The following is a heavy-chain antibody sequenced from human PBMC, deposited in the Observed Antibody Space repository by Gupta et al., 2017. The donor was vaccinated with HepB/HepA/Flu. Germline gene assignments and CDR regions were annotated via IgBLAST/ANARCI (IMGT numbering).Heavy chain of an antibody. J-gene: IGHJ3*02. CDR1: GFAFPGYN. Sequence: QVQLVESGGGVVQTGRSLRLSCAASGFAFPGYNMHWVRQTPGKGLEWAALISYDGYVKYYADSVKGRFSISRDNSRNTLYLQMNSLRAEDTALYYCVKDVGDGYNYRALDIWGQGTVVTVSS. CDR2: ISYDGYVK. CDR3: VKDVGDGYNYRALDI. D-gene: IGHD5-24*01. V-gene: IGHV3-30*18.